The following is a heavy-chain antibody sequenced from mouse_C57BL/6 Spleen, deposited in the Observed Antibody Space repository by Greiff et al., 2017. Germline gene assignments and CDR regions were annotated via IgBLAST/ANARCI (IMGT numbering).Heavy chain of an antibody. CDR3: ARNSYYGSSHWYFDV. CDR1: GYTFTSYG. CDR2: IYPRSGNT. Sequence: QVQLQQSGAELARPGASVKLSCKASGYTFTSYGISWVKQRTGQGLEWIGEIYPRSGNTYYNEKFKGKATLTADKSSSTTYMELRSLTSEDSAVYFGARNSYYGSSHWYFDVWGTGTTVTVSS. D-gene: IGHD1-1*01. J-gene: IGHJ1*03. V-gene: IGHV1-81*01.